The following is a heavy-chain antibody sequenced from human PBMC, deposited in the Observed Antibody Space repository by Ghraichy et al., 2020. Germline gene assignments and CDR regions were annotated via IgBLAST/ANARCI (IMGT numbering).Heavy chain of an antibody. CDR3: VGLSEAPGTWWFDP. CDR1: GGSISTYY. D-gene: IGHD6-13*01. J-gene: IGHJ5*02. Sequence: SETLSLTCTVSGGSISTYYWSWIRQPPGKGLEWISYIYYRGSTNYNPSLKSRVTTSLYTSKNQFSLKLSSVTAADTAVYYCVGLSEAPGTWWFDPWGQGTLVTVSS. CDR2: IYYRGST. V-gene: IGHV4-59*08.